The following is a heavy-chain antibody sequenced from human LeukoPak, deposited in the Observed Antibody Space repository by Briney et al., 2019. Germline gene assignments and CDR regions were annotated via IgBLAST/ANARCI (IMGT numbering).Heavy chain of an antibody. J-gene: IGHJ4*02. CDR2: IDPSDSYT. Sequence: GESLKISCKGSGNSFTSFWISWVRQMPGKGLEWMGRIDPSDSYTNYSPSFQGHVTISADKSISTAYLQWSSLKASDTAMYYCARHQPNYYDSSGQTLFDYWGQGTLVTVST. CDR1: GNSFTSFW. D-gene: IGHD3-22*01. CDR3: ARHQPNYYDSSGQTLFDY. V-gene: IGHV5-10-1*01.